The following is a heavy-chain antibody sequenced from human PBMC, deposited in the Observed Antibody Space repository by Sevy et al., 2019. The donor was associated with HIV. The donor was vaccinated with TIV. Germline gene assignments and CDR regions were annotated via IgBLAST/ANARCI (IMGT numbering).Heavy chain of an antibody. V-gene: IGHV1-8*01. Sequence: ASVKVSCKASGYTFTSYDINWVRQATGQGLEWMGWMNPNSGNTDHAQEFQGRVTMTRDTSKGTAYMELSSLRFEDTAVYYCARGRGSKSLDVWGQGTTVTVSS. CDR3: ARGRGSKSLDV. CDR2: MNPNSGNT. J-gene: IGHJ6*02. D-gene: IGHD3-16*01. CDR1: GYTFTSYD.